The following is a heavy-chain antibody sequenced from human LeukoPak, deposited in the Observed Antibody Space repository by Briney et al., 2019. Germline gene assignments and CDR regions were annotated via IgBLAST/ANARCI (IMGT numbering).Heavy chain of an antibody. CDR3: ARDHAAFDY. Sequence: SETLSLTCTVSGGSVSDYYWSWIRQSPGKGLEWIGYIYYTGSTNYNPSLKSRVTISVDTSKNQFSLKLSSVTAADTAVYYCARDHAAFDYWGQGTLVTVSS. CDR2: IYYTGST. D-gene: IGHD2-15*01. V-gene: IGHV4-59*02. J-gene: IGHJ4*02. CDR1: GGSVSDYY.